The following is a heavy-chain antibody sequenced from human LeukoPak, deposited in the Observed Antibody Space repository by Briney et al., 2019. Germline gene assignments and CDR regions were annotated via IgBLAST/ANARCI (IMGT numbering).Heavy chain of an antibody. CDR2: ISYDGSNK. CDR1: GFTFSSYA. CDR3: ARDDRWFGELSNYGMDV. J-gene: IGHJ6*02. D-gene: IGHD3-10*01. Sequence: PGGSLRLSCAASGFTFSSYAMHWVRQAPGKGLEWVAVISYDGSNKYYADSVKGRFTISRDNSKNTLYLQMSSLRAEDTAVYYCARDDRWFGELSNYGMDVWGQGTTVTVSS. V-gene: IGHV3-30-3*01.